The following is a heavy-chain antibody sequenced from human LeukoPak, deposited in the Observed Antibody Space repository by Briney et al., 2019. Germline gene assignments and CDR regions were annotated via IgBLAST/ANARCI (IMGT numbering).Heavy chain of an antibody. CDR3: AKDRDWNDALDY. D-gene: IGHD1-1*01. Sequence: GGSLRLSCAASGLTFSSYGMHWVRQAPGKGLEWVAVIWYDGSNKYYADSVKGRFTISRDNAKNSLYLQMNSLRAEDTALYYCAKDRDWNDALDYWGQGTLVTVSS. CDR2: IWYDGSNK. CDR1: GLTFSSYG. V-gene: IGHV3-33*03. J-gene: IGHJ4*02.